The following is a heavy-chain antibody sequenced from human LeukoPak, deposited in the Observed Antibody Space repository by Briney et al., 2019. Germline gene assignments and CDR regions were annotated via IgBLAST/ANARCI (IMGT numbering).Heavy chain of an antibody. V-gene: IGHV1-69*13. CDR1: GGTFSSYA. Sequence: SVKVSCKASGGTFSSYAISWVRQAPGQGLEWMGGFIPIFGTANYAQKFQGRVTITADESTSTAYMELSSLRSEDTAVYYCARDARSRGYCSGGSCYGMDVWGQGTTVTVSS. CDR2: FIPIFGTA. J-gene: IGHJ6*02. CDR3: ARDARSRGYCSGGSCYGMDV. D-gene: IGHD2-15*01.